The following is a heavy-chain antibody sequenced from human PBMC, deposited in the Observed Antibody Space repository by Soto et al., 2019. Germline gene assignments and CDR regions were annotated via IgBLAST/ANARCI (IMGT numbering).Heavy chain of an antibody. Sequence: SETQSLTSTFSGFSIRSSSYYWGWIRQPPGKGLEWIGSLFYSGSTYYNPSLKGRLTISVDTSKNQFSLKLSSVTAADTAVYYCARHRRDGYNLNYWGQGTLVTVSS. CDR2: LFYSGST. CDR3: ARHRRDGYNLNY. J-gene: IGHJ4*02. D-gene: IGHD5-12*01. CDR1: GFSIRSSSYY. V-gene: IGHV4-39*01.